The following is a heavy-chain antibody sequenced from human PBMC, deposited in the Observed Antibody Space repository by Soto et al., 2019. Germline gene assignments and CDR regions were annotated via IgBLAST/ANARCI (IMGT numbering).Heavy chain of an antibody. CDR2: IGTAGDT. J-gene: IGHJ6*02. Sequence: GGSLRLSWAASGFTFSSYDMHWVRQATGKGLEWVSAIGTAGDTYSPGSVKGRFTISRENAKNSLYLQMNSLRAGDTAVYYCARDAGYSYGAHYGMDVWGQGTTVTVSS. CDR3: ARDAGYSYGAHYGMDV. D-gene: IGHD5-18*01. V-gene: IGHV3-13*01. CDR1: GFTFSSYD.